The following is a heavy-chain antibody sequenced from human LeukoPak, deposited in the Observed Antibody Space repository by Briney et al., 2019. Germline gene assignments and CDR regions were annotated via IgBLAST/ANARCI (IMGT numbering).Heavy chain of an antibody. CDR3: ARDAGFAMASFDY. CDR1: GFTFADYA. J-gene: IGHJ4*02. Sequence: GGSLRLSCTASGFTFADYAMTWVRQAPGKGLEWVGFIRSKIHGGTIEYAASVKGRFTISRDDSKSIAYLQMSSLKTEDTAVYYCARDAGFAMASFDYWGQGTLVTVSS. V-gene: IGHV3-49*04. CDR2: IRSKIHGGTI. D-gene: IGHD2-2*01.